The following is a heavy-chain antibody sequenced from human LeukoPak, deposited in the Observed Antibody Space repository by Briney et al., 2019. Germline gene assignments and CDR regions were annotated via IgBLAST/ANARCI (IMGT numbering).Heavy chain of an antibody. CDR1: GFTFSSYA. CDR3: ARDLGYGDYYFDY. D-gene: IGHD4-17*01. J-gene: IGHJ4*02. CDR2: ISYDGSNK. V-gene: IGHV3-30-3*01. Sequence: AGGSLRLSCAASGFTFSSYAMHWVRQAPGKGLEWVAVISYDGSNKYYADSVKGRFTISRDNSKNTLYLQMNSLRAEDTAVYYCARDLGYGDYYFDYWGQGTLVTVSS.